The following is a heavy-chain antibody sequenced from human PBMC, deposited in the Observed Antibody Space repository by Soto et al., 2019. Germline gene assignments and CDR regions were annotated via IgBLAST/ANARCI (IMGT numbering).Heavy chain of an antibody. CDR3: AREDLDTAMVLKY. Sequence: GGSLRLSCAASGFTFSSYAMHWVRQAPGKGLEWVAVISYDGSNKYYADSVKGRFTISRDNSKNTLYLQMNSLRAEDTAVYYCAREDLDTAMVLKYWGQGTLVTVSS. D-gene: IGHD5-18*01. CDR2: ISYDGSNK. CDR1: GFTFSSYA. J-gene: IGHJ4*02. V-gene: IGHV3-30-3*01.